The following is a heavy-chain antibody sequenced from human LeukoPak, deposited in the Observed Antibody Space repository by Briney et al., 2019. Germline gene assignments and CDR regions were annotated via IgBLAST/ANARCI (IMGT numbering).Heavy chain of an antibody. CDR2: FSSSGTT. V-gene: IGHV4-4*07. CDR1: GDSISYFY. D-gene: IGHD2-15*01. Sequence: SETLSLTCSVSGDSISYFYWSWIRQAAGKGLEWIGRFSSSGTTDYNASLKSRVTMSVDTSKNQLSLKVISVTAADTAVYFCAKATLGHCSGAQCYPLDSWGQGTLVTVSS. CDR3: AKATLGHCSGAQCYPLDS. J-gene: IGHJ4*02.